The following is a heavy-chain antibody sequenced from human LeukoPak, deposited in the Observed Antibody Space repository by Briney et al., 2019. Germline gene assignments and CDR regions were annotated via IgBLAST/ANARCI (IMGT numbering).Heavy chain of an antibody. CDR3: ARGIGSGWYEEFDY. Sequence: SETLSLACTVSGGSISSYYWSWIRQPPGKGLEWIGYIYYSGSTNYNPSLKSRVTISVDTSKNQFSLKLSSVTAADTAVYYCARGIGSGWYEEFDYWGQGTLVTVSS. V-gene: IGHV4-59*01. D-gene: IGHD6-19*01. CDR2: IYYSGST. CDR1: GGSISSYY. J-gene: IGHJ4*02.